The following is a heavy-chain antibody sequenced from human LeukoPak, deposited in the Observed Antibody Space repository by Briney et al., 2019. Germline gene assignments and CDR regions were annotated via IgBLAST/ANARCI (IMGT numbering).Heavy chain of an antibody. CDR2: ISWNSGRI. CDR1: GFTFDDYA. CDR3: AKDIAAIFTNFDY. V-gene: IGHV3-9*01. Sequence: GVSLRLSCAASGFTFDDYAIHWVRQAPGKGLEWVSGISWNSGRIGYADSVKGRFTISRDNAKNSLYLQMNSLRAEDTALYYCAKDIAAIFTNFDYWGQGTLVTVSS. D-gene: IGHD5-18*01. J-gene: IGHJ4*02.